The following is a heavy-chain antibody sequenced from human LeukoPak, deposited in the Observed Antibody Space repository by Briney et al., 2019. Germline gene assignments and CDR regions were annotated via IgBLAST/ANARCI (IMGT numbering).Heavy chain of an antibody. Sequence: GGSLRLSCAASGFTFNNYCMSWVRQAPGKGLQWVANINQDGSQKFYVDSVKGRFTISRDNTKNSLYLQMNSLRAEDTAMYYCARGDFSDYGDYVDAFDVWGQGTMVTVSS. J-gene: IGHJ3*01. D-gene: IGHD4-17*01. CDR3: ARGDFSDYGDYVDAFDV. CDR2: INQDGSQK. CDR1: GFTFNNYC. V-gene: IGHV3-7*01.